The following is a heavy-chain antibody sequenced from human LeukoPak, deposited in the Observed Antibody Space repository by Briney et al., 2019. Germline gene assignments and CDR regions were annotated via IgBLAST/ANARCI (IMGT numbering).Heavy chain of an antibody. J-gene: IGHJ4*02. Sequence: PAGSLRLSCAASGFTVSSNYMSWVRQAPGKGLEWVSVIYSGGSTYYADSVKGRFTISRDNSKNTLYLQMNSLRAEDTAVYYCARVMWYSSSWYYFDYWGQGTLVTVSS. CDR2: IYSGGST. CDR3: ARVMWYSSSWYYFDY. CDR1: GFTVSSNY. V-gene: IGHV3-66*01. D-gene: IGHD6-13*01.